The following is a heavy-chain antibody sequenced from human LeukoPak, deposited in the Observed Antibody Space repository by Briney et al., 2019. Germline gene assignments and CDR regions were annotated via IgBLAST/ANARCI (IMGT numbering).Heavy chain of an antibody. V-gene: IGHV4-38-2*02. D-gene: IGHD3-3*01. CDR1: GYSISNGYY. CDR3: ARRGVFGVVIPVWAFDI. Sequence: PSETLSLTCTVSGYSISNGYYWGWIRQPPGKGLEWIGSIYHSGSSYYNPSLKSRVTISVDTSKNQFSLKLRSVTAADTAVYYCARRGVFGVVIPVWAFDIWGQGTMVTVSS. J-gene: IGHJ3*02. CDR2: IYHSGSS.